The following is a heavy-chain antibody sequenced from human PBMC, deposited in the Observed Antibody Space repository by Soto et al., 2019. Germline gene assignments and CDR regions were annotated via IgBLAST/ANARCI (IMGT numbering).Heavy chain of an antibody. CDR1: GFTFSSYA. CDR2: ISGSGGST. Sequence: EVQLLESGGGLVQPGGSLRLSCAASGFTFSSYAMSWVRQAPGKGLEWVSAISGSGGSTYYADSVKGRFTISRDNSKKPLYLQMNSLRAADTAVYYCATGGSSAYWGQGTLVTVSS. V-gene: IGHV3-23*01. D-gene: IGHD6-6*01. CDR3: ATGGSSAY. J-gene: IGHJ4*02.